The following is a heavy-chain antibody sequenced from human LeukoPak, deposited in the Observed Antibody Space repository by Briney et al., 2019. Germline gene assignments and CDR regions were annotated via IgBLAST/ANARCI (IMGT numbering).Heavy chain of an antibody. D-gene: IGHD4-17*01. V-gene: IGHV3-23*01. CDR3: AKSGDYDDY. J-gene: IGHJ4*02. CDR1: RVTFSSSA. Sequence: GGSLRLSCAASRVTFSSSAMSWGRAAPGEGLEWVSAISGSGGSTYYADSVKGRFTISRDNSKNTLYLQMNSLRAEDTAVYYCAKSGDYDDYWGQGTLVTVSS. CDR2: ISGSGGST.